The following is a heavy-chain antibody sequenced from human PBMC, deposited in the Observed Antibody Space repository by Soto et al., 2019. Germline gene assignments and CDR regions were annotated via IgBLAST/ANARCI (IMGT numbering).Heavy chain of an antibody. CDR3: VRDDYGSGSYYQDY. Sequence: PGGSLRLCCAASGFTFSSYSMNWVRQAPGKGLEWVSYISSSSSTIYYADSVKGRFTISRDNAKNSLYLHMNSLRAEDTAVYYCVRDDYGSGSYYQDYWGQGTLVTISS. J-gene: IGHJ4*02. D-gene: IGHD3-10*01. V-gene: IGHV3-48*01. CDR2: ISSSSSTI. CDR1: GFTFSSYS.